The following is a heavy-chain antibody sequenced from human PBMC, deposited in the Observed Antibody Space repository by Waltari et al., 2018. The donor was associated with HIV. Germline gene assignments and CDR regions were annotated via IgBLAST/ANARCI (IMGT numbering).Heavy chain of an antibody. D-gene: IGHD3-22*01. CDR1: GFTFGDYA. CDR3: TRDLSYYYDSSGYSIY. CDR2: IRSKAYGGTT. Sequence: EVQLVVSGGGLVQPGRSLSLSCTASGFTFGDYAMSWFRQAPGKGLEWVGFIRSKAYGGTTEYAASVKGRFTISRDDSKSIAYLQMNSLKTEDTAVYYCTRDLSYYYDSSGYSIYWGQGTLVTVSS. J-gene: IGHJ4*02. V-gene: IGHV3-49*03.